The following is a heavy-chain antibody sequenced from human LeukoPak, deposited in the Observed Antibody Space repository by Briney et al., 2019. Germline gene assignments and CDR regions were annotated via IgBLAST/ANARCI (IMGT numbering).Heavy chain of an antibody. CDR2: IYHSGTT. CDR1: GGSISSGSYS. Sequence: PSETLSLTCAVSGGSISSGSYSWNWIRQPPGKGLEWIGHIYHSGTTSYNPSLKSRVTISVDTSKNQLSLKLSSVTAADTAVYYCAGSIAARLDYWGQGTLVTVSS. J-gene: IGHJ4*02. V-gene: IGHV4-30-2*01. CDR3: AGSIAARLDY. D-gene: IGHD6-6*01.